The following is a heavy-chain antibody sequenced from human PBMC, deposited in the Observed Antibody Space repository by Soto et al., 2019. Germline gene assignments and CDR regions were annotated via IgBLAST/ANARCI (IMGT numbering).Heavy chain of an antibody. D-gene: IGHD2-21*01. Sequence: QVQLQESGPGLVKPSETLSLTCTVSGGSISSYYWSWIRQPPGKGLEWIGYIYYSGSTNYNPSLKSRVTISVDTSKNQFSLKLSSVTAADTAVYYCARVTSTGGAWYYGMDVWGQGTTVTVSS. CDR2: IYYSGST. J-gene: IGHJ6*02. CDR3: ARVTSTGGAWYYGMDV. V-gene: IGHV4-59*01. CDR1: GGSISSYY.